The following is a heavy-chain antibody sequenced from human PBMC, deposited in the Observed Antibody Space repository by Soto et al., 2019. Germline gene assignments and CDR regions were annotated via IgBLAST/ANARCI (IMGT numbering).Heavy chain of an antibody. CDR1: GFTFSSYG. CDR3: AKEEVEAHCDY. V-gene: IGHV3-30*18. J-gene: IGHJ4*02. D-gene: IGHD1-26*01. CDR2: ISYDGSNK. Sequence: SLRLSCAASGFTFSSYGMHWVRQAPGKGLEWVAVISYDGSNKYYADSVKGRFTISRDNSKNTLYLQMNSLRAEDTAVYYCAKEEVEAHCDYWGQGTLVTVSS.